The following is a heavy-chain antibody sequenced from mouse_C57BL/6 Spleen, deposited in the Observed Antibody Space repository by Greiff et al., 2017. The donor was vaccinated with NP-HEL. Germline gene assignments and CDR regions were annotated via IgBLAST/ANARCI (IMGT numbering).Heavy chain of an antibody. CDR1: GYTFTDYY. Sequence: EVQLQQSGPELVKPGASVKISCKASGYTFTDYYMNWVKQSHGKSLEWIGDINPNNGGTSYNQKFKGKATLTVDKSSSTAYMELRSLTSEDSAVYYCARRGGYYVDYWGQGTTLTVSS. J-gene: IGHJ2*01. CDR2: INPNNGGT. V-gene: IGHV1-26*01. CDR3: ARRGGYYVDY.